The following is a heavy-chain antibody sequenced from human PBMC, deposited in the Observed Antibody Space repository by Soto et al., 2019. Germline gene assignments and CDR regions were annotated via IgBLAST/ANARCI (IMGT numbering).Heavy chain of an antibody. CDR2: IYYSGST. CDR1: GGSISSSSYY. J-gene: IGHJ5*02. D-gene: IGHD2-2*01. Sequence: SETLSLTCTVSGGSISSSSYYWGWIRQPPGKGLEWIGSIYYSGSTYYNPSLKSRVTISVDTSKNQFSLKLSSVTAADTAVYYCAKEKISTSCCNWFDPWGQGTLVTVSS. V-gene: IGHV4-39*02. CDR3: AKEKISTSCCNWFDP.